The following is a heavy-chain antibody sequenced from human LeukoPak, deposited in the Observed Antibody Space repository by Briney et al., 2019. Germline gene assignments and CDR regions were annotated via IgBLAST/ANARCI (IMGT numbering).Heavy chain of an antibody. V-gene: IGHV3-30*04. CDR1: GFSFSSYA. D-gene: IGHD6-13*01. CDR3: ARANSLGAPGTY. Sequence: NPGRSLRLSCAASGFSFSSYAMHWVRQAPGKGLEWVAVISFDGYNKYYADSMKGRFTIPRDNSKNTLYLQVNSLRAEDTAVYYCARANSLGAPGTYWGQGTLVTVSS. J-gene: IGHJ4*02. CDR2: ISFDGYNK.